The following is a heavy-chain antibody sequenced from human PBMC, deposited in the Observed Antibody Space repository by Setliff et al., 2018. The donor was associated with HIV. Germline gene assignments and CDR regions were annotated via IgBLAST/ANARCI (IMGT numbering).Heavy chain of an antibody. V-gene: IGHV4-59*08. Sequence: NPSETLSLTCTVSGDSISTDYWTWIRQPPGKGLEWIGYIYNSASTSYNPSLKSRVTISVDTSKNQFSLKLSSVTAADTAVYFCARQTYYYDNSGYFARRYFDLWGRGTLVTVSS. D-gene: IGHD3-22*01. CDR2: IYNSAST. CDR3: ARQTYYYDNSGYFARRYFDL. J-gene: IGHJ2*01. CDR1: GDSISTDY.